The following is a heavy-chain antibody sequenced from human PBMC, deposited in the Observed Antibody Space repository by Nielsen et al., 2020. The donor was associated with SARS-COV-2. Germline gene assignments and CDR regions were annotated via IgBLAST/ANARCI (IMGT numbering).Heavy chain of an antibody. V-gene: IGHV4-4*02. CDR2: IYHSGST. CDR1: GGSISSSNW. J-gene: IGHJ4*02. D-gene: IGHD2-2*01. CDR3: ARVVGCSSTSCYDFIDY. Sequence: SETLSLTCAVSGGSISSSNWWSWVRQPPGKGLEWIGEIYHSGSTNYNPSLKSRVTISVDKSKNQFSLKLSSVTAADTAVYYCARVVGCSSTSCYDFIDYWGQGTLVTASS.